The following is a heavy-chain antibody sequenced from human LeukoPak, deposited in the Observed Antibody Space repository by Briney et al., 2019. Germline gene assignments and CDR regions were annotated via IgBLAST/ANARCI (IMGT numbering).Heavy chain of an antibody. V-gene: IGHV1-69*13. Sequence: ASVKVSCTASGGTFSSYAISWVRQAPGQGLEWMGGIIPIFGTASYAQKFQGRVTITADESTSTAYMELSSLRSEDTAVYYCARDDLYYDFWSGYGSRYYYGMDVWGQGTTVTVSS. CDR2: IIPIFGTA. CDR1: GGTFSSYA. D-gene: IGHD3-3*01. J-gene: IGHJ6*02. CDR3: ARDDLYYDFWSGYGSRYYYGMDV.